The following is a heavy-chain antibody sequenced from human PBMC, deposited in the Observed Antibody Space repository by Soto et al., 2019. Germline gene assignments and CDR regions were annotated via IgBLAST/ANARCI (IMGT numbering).Heavy chain of an antibody. CDR3: ARDQGYFDY. Sequence: SETLSLTCTVSGGSISSYYWSWIRQPPGKGLEWIGYIYYSGSTNYNPSLKSRVTISVDTSKNQFSLKLSSVTAADTAVYYCARDQGYFDYWGQGTLVTVSS. CDR2: IYYSGST. CDR1: GGSISSYY. J-gene: IGHJ4*02. V-gene: IGHV4-59*01.